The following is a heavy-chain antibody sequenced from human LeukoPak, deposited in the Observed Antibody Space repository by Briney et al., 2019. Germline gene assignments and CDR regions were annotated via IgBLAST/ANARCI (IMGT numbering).Heavy chain of an antibody. Sequence: PGGSLRLSCAASGFTFSSYGMHWVRQAPGKGLEWVAVISYDGSNKYHADSVKGRFTISRDNSKNTLYLQMNSLRAEDTAVYYCAKRRDGYNYFLDYWGQGTLVTVSS. CDR1: GFTFSSYG. CDR3: AKRRDGYNYFLDY. J-gene: IGHJ4*02. D-gene: IGHD5-24*01. V-gene: IGHV3-30*18. CDR2: ISYDGSNK.